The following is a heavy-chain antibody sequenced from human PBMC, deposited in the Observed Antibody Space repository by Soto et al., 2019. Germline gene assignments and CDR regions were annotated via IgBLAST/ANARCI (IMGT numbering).Heavy chain of an antibody. V-gene: IGHV1-2*06. Sequence: GASVKVSCKASGYTFTGYYIHWVRQAPGQGLEWMGRLNPKTGGTDYVQTFQGRVTMTRDTSITTAYMELRSLTSDDTAVYYCARQLAYCGGDCYTEPIDYWGQGTLVTVSS. J-gene: IGHJ4*02. CDR3: ARQLAYCGGDCYTEPIDY. CDR1: GYTFTGYY. D-gene: IGHD2-21*02. CDR2: LNPKTGGT.